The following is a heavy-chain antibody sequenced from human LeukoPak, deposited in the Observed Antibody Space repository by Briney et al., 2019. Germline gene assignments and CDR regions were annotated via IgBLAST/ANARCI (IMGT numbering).Heavy chain of an antibody. Sequence: GGSLRLSCAASGFTFSSYGVHWVRQAPGKGLEWVGVISYDGSNKYYADSVKGRFTISRDNSKNTLYLQMNSLRAEDTAVYYCAKGWQWLSSFWGQGTLVTVSS. CDR3: AKGWQWLSSF. D-gene: IGHD6-19*01. V-gene: IGHV3-30*18. CDR2: ISYDGSNK. CDR1: GFTFSSYG. J-gene: IGHJ4*02.